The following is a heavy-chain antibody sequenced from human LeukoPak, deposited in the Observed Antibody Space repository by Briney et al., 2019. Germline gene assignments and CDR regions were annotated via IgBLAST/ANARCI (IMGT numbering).Heavy chain of an antibody. CDR1: GGPFISYA. Sequence: SVKVSFKASGGPFISYAISWVRQAPGQGVEWMGRIIPIFGTANYSQKFQGRVTITTDESTSTAYMELSSLRSEDTAVYYCARDGYNSRSLDYWGQGTLVTVSS. J-gene: IGHJ4*02. V-gene: IGHV1-69*05. CDR3: ARDGYNSRSLDY. CDR2: IIPIFGTA. D-gene: IGHD5-24*01.